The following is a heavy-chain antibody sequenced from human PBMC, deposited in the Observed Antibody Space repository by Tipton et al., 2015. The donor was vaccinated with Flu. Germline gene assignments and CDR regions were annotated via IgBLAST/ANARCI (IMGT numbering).Heavy chain of an antibody. D-gene: IGHD1-26*01. J-gene: IGHJ4*02. CDR1: GFIFTDYW. CDR2: INYDGSTI. CDR3: AKSGGFDS. Sequence: GSLRLSCAASGFIFTDYWMAWVRQAPGKGLEWVANINYDGSTIYYVESVKGRFTISRDNAKDMLYLQMNSLRAEDTAVFYCAKSGGFDSWNQGALVIVSS. V-gene: IGHV3-7*01.